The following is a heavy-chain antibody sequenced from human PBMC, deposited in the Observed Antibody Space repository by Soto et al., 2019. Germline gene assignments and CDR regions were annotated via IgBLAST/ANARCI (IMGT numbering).Heavy chain of an antibody. J-gene: IGHJ6*02. CDR1: GGSISSSNW. CDR3: ARDRGIAAAGLYYYYYGMDV. V-gene: IGHV4-4*02. Sequence: SETLSLTCAVSGGSISSSNWWSWVRQPPGKVLEWIGEIYHSGSTNYNPSLKSRVTISVDKSKNQFSLKLSSVTAADTAVYYCARDRGIAAAGLYYYYYGMDVWGQGTTVTVSS. CDR2: IYHSGST. D-gene: IGHD6-13*01.